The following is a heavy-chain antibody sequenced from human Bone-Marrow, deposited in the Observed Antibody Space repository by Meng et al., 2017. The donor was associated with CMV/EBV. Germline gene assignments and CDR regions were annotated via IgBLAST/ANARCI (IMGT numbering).Heavy chain of an antibody. Sequence: GESPKISCSASGFTFSSYGMHWVRQAPGKGLEWVAFIRYDGSNKYYADSVKGRFTISRDNSKNTLYLQMNSLRAEDTAVYYCAKDTTVESYYDFWSGYWGMGYGMDVWGQGTTVTVSS. V-gene: IGHV3-30*02. CDR2: IRYDGSNK. CDR1: GFTFSSYG. J-gene: IGHJ6*02. D-gene: IGHD3-3*01. CDR3: AKDTTVESYYDFWSGYWGMGYGMDV.